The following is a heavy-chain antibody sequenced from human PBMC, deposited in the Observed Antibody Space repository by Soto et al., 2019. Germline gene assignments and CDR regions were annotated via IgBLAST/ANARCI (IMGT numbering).Heavy chain of an antibody. CDR1: GYTFTSHG. J-gene: IGHJ3*02. V-gene: IGHV1-18*01. D-gene: IGHD3-10*01. CDR3: ARDAGVTIYTRDTFDM. Sequence: QVQLVQSGAEVKKPGASVTVSCKASGYTFTSHGISWVRQAPGQGLAWMGWISTYNGNTNYAQKLQGRVTMTTDRSTTTAYMELRSLRSDDTAVYYCARDAGVTIYTRDTFDMWGQGTVVTVSS. CDR2: ISTYNGNT.